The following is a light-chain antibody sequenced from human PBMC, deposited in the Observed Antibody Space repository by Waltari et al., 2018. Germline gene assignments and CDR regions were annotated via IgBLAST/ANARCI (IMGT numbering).Light chain of an antibody. Sequence: ELVMTQSPVTRSVSPGEGATLPCRVSQSISKNSAWYRLRTGHAPRLLIYGASTRATGIPAMFSVSGSGTEFTLTISNLQTEDFAVYFCQQYKRWYSFGQGTKLEIK. V-gene: IGKV3-15*01. CDR1: QSISKN. CDR2: GAS. CDR3: QQYKRWYS. J-gene: IGKJ2*03.